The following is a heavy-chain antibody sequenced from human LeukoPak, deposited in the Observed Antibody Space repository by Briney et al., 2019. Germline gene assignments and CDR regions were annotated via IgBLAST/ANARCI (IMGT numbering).Heavy chain of an antibody. D-gene: IGHD1-26*01. J-gene: IGHJ3*02. CDR3: ARPVPNSGNYPGAFDI. Sequence: SETLSLTCTVSGGSNSSYYWSWIRQPAGKGLEWIGRIYTSGSTNYNPSLKSRFTMSVDTSKNQFSLKLSSVTAADTAVYYCARPVPNSGNYPGAFDIWGQGTMVTVSS. CDR1: GGSNSSYY. CDR2: IYTSGST. V-gene: IGHV4-4*07.